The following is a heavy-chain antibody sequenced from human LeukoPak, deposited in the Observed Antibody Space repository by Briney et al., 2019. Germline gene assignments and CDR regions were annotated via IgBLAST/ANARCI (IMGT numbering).Heavy chain of an antibody. Sequence: GGSLRLSCAASGFTFSDSAMNWVRQAPGKGLEWLPLINFSGSNTYSADSMKGRFTISRDNSKDTLYLHMNNLRAEDTAIYYCARDIEFSTWGPGTMVTVSS. CDR3: ARDIEFST. CDR2: INFSGSNT. D-gene: IGHD3-3*02. V-gene: IGHV3-23*01. CDR1: GFTFSDSA. J-gene: IGHJ3*01.